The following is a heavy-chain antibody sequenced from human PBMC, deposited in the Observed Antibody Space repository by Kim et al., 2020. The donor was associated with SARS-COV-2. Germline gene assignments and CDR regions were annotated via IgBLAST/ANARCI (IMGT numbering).Heavy chain of an antibody. Sequence: GGSLRLSCAVSRSTFSNFAMGWVRQAPGQRLEWVAGIRNGGGSTYYADSVKGRFTISVDNSKDTLYLQMNSLGAEDTAIYFCAKGMAGYCSNYRCYSFD. CDR2: IRNGGGST. V-gene: IGHV3-23*01. D-gene: IGHD2-2*01. J-gene: IGHJ4*01. CDR3: AKGMAGYCSNYRCYSFD. CDR1: RSTFSNFA.